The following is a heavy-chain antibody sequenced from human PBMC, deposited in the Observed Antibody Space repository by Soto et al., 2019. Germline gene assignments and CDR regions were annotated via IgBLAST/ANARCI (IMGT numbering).Heavy chain of an antibody. J-gene: IGHJ4*02. CDR3: ARVDDVLTGYSSFSFDY. D-gene: IGHD3-9*01. CDR2: IYPGDSDT. V-gene: IGHV5-51*01. Sequence: GESLKISCKGSGYSFTTYWIGWVRQMPGKGLEWMGIIYPGDSDTRYSPSFQGQVTTSADKSINTAYLHWSSLEASDTAIYYCARVDDVLTGYSSFSFDYWAQGTLVTVSS. CDR1: GYSFTTYW.